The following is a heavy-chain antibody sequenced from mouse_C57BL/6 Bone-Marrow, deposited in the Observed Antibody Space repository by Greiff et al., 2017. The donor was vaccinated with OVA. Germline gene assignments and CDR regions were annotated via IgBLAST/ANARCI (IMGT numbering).Heavy chain of an antibody. V-gene: IGHV1-81*01. CDR3: ARSGQLRRSWFAY. D-gene: IGHD3-2*02. J-gene: IGHJ3*01. Sequence: QVQLQQSGAELARPGASVKLSCKASGYTFTSYGISWVKQRTGQGLEWIGEIYPRSGNTYYNEKFKGKATLTADKSSSTAYMELRSLTSEDSAVYFCARSGQLRRSWFAYRGQGTLVTVSA. CDR2: IYPRSGNT. CDR1: GYTFTSYG.